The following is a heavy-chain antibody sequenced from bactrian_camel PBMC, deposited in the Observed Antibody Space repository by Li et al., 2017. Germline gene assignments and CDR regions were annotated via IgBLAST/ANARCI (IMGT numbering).Heavy chain of an antibody. V-gene: IGHV3-1*01. CDR2: IHRDGGSP. D-gene: IGHD7*01. Sequence: VQLVESGASVQAGGSLRLSCTASGHTFDDSDMGWYRQAPGKGLEWVSRIHRDGGSPTYADSVKGRFTISRDNAKNTLYLQLNSLKTEDTAMYYCANDNGGDLYWGQGTQVTVS. CDR1: GHTFDDSD. J-gene: IGHJ4*01. CDR3: ANDNGGDLY.